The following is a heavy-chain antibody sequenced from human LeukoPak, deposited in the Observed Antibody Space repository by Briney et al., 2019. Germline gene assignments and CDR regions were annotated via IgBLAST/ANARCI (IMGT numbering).Heavy chain of an antibody. CDR2: ISYDGSNK. D-gene: IGHD3/OR15-3a*01. CDR3: ARDLRTDSSFSPFDY. V-gene: IGHV3-30*04. CDR1: GFTFRSYA. J-gene: IGHJ4*02. Sequence: GGSLRLSCAASGFTFRSYALHWVRQAPGKGLEWVALISYDGSNKNYADSVKGRFTISRDNGKNSLYLQMNSLRAEDTAVYYCARDLRTDSSFSPFDYWGQGTLVTVSS.